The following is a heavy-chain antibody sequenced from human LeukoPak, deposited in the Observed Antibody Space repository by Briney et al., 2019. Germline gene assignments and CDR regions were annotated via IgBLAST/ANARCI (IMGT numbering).Heavy chain of an antibody. CDR1: GFSFSDTW. D-gene: IGHD1-1*01. V-gene: IGHV3-15*07. CDR2: IKRKTDDGTT. CDR3: TTQSGAWNFDY. J-gene: IGHJ4*02. Sequence: GGSLRLSCAASGFSFSDTWMNWVRQAPGKGLEWVGLIKRKTDDGTTDYAAPEKGRFTISRDDSKNTLYLQMNSLKTEDTAVYYCTTQSGAWNFDYWGQGTLVTVS.